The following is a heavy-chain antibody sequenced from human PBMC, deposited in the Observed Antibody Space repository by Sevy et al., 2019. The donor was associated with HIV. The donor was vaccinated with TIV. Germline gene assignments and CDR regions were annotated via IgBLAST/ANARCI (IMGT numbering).Heavy chain of an antibody. D-gene: IGHD2-21*02. CDR2: ISGSGGST. V-gene: IGHV3-23*01. J-gene: IGHJ4*02. CDR1: GFTFSSYA. Sequence: GGSLRLSCAASGFTFSSYAMSWVRQAPGKGLEWVSAISGSGGSTYYTDSVKGRFTISRDNSKNTLYLQMNSLRAEDTAVYYCAKDRGLRNYGGDCYQTFDYWGQGTLVTVSS. CDR3: AKDRGLRNYGGDCYQTFDY.